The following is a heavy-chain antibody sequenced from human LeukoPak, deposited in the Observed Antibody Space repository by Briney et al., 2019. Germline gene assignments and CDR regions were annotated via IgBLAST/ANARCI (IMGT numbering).Heavy chain of an antibody. CDR3: ARDLHFITMVRGIAGFDP. J-gene: IGHJ5*02. V-gene: IGHV1-2*02. Sequence: ASVKVSCKASGYTFTGYYMHWVRQAPGQGLEWMGWINPNSGGTNYAQKFQGRVTMTRDTSISTAYMELSRLRSDDTAAYYCARDLHFITMVRGIAGFDPWGQGTLVTVSS. D-gene: IGHD3-10*01. CDR1: GYTFTGYY. CDR2: INPNSGGT.